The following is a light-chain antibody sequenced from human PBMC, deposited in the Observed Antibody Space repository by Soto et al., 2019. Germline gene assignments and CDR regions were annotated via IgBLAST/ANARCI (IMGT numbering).Light chain of an antibody. CDR2: DAS. J-gene: IGKJ4*01. CDR3: QQYGSLPLT. V-gene: IGKV1-33*01. Sequence: DIQMTQSPSSLSASVGDRVTITCQASQDISNYLTWFQQKPGKAPKLLIYDASNLQTGVPSRFSGSGSVTVFTFTISSLQPEDIATYYCQQYGSLPLTFGGGTKVEIK. CDR1: QDISNY.